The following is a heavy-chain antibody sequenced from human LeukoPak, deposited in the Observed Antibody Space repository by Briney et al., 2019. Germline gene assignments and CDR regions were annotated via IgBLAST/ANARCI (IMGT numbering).Heavy chain of an antibody. Sequence: ASVKVSCKASGYTFTSYDINWVRQATGQGLEWMGWMNPNSGNTGYAQKFQGRVTMTRNTSISTAYMELSSLRSEDTAVYYCARNYQLRFWNYYYYMDVWGKGTTVTISS. D-gene: IGHD2-2*01. CDR1: GYTFTSYD. J-gene: IGHJ6*03. CDR3: ARNYQLRFWNYYYYMDV. V-gene: IGHV1-8*01. CDR2: MNPNSGNT.